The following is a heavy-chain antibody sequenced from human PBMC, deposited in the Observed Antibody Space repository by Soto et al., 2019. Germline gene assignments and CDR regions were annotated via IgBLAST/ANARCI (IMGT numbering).Heavy chain of an antibody. CDR3: ATGQYYYDSGAYYYS. J-gene: IGHJ4*02. CDR1: GFTFTDHY. V-gene: IGHV3-11*05. D-gene: IGHD3-22*01. CDR2: ISSSSSYT. Sequence: QVQLVESGGGLVKAGGSLRLSCAASGFTFTDHYMTWIRQAPGKGLEWVSYISSSSSYTNYADSVKGRFTISRDNAKNSLYLQMNSLRAEDTAVYYCATGQYYYDSGAYYYSWGQGTLVTVSS.